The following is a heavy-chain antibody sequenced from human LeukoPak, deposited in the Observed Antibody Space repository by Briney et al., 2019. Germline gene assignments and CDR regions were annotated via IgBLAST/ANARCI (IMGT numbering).Heavy chain of an antibody. V-gene: IGHV4-34*01. J-gene: IGHJ6*02. CDR3: ARTQVLRYFDWLPWNYYYGMDV. D-gene: IGHD3-9*01. CDR1: GGSFSGYY. CDR2: INHSGST. Sequence: PSETLSLTCAVYGGSFSGYYWSWIRQPPGKGLEWIGEINHSGSTKYNPSLKSRVTISVDTSKNQFSLKLSSVTAADTAVYYCARTQVLRYFDWLPWNYYYGMDVWGQGTTVTVSS.